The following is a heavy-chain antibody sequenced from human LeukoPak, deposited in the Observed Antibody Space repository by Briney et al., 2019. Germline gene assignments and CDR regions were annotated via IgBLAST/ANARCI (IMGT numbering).Heavy chain of an antibody. Sequence: GGSLRLSCAASGVTFSSYAMSWVRPAPGEGLEWVSAISGSGGSTYYADSVKGGFTISRDNSKNTLYLQMNSLRAEDTGVYYCAKDRKAVAGYAAFDVWGQGTMVTVSS. J-gene: IGHJ3*01. CDR3: AKDRKAVAGYAAFDV. V-gene: IGHV3-23*01. CDR1: GVTFSSYA. CDR2: ISGSGGST. D-gene: IGHD6-19*01.